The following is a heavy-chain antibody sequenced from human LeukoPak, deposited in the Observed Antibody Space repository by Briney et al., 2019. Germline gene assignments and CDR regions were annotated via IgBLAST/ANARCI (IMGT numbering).Heavy chain of an antibody. CDR3: ARDPRWLTPDCTSTSCYENYFDP. D-gene: IGHD2-2*01. J-gene: IGHJ5*02. CDR2: IYHSGSA. V-gene: IGHV4-38-2*02. CDR1: GYSISSGYQ. Sequence: SETLSLTCGVSGYSISSGYQWAWIRPSPGKGLEWMGSIYHSGSAHYNPSLKSRVTISVETSKNQFSLNMYSVTAADTAVYYCARDPRWLTPDCTSTSCYENYFDPWGQGTLVTVSS.